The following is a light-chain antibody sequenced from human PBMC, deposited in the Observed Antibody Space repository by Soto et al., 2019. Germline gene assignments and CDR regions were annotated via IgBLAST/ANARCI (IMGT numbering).Light chain of an antibody. CDR1: GSDVGGYNY. CDR3: SSYGTTSRV. Sequence: QSVLTQPASVSGSPGQSITISCTGTGSDVGGYNYVSWYQHHTGKAPKLMIYDVSNRPSGVSDRFSGSKSGNTASLTIFGLQAEDEADYYCSSYGTTSRVFGGGTKLTVL. V-gene: IGLV2-14*03. J-gene: IGLJ3*02. CDR2: DVS.